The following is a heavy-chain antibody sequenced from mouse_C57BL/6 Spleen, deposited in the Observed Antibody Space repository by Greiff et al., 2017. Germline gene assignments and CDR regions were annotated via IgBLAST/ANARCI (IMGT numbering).Heavy chain of an antibody. V-gene: IGHV2-5*01. CDR2: IWRGGST. J-gene: IGHJ4*01. Sequence: QVQLKQSGPGLVQPSQSLSITCTVSGFSLTSYGVHWVRQSPGKGLEWLGVIWRGGSTDYNAAFMSRLSINKDNSKSQVFFKMNSLQADDTAIYYWAKKDYAMDYWGQGTSVTVSS. CDR3: AKKDYAMDY. CDR1: GFSLTSYG.